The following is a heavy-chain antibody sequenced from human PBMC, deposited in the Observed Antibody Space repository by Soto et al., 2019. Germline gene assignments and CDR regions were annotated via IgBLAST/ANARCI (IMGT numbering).Heavy chain of an antibody. D-gene: IGHD2-2*01. J-gene: IGHJ6*02. V-gene: IGHV4-34*01. CDR2: INHSGST. CDR3: ASLGGYCSSTSCYAPRGYYYYGMDV. Sequence: QVQLQQWGAGLLKPSETLSLTCAVYGGSFSGYYWSWIRQPPGKGLEWIGEINHSGSTNYNPSLKSRVTIPVDTSKTQFSRKLSSVTAADTAVYYCASLGGYCSSTSCYAPRGYYYYGMDVWGQGTTVTVSS. CDR1: GGSFSGYY.